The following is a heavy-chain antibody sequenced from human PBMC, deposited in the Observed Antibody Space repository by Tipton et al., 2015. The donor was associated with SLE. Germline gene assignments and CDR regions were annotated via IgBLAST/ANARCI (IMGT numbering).Heavy chain of an antibody. CDR3: ARSRWGLLFDF. J-gene: IGHJ4*02. CDR2: IYHSGST. CDR1: GGSISSGGYS. V-gene: IGHV4-30-2*01. Sequence: TLSLTCAVSGGSISSGGYSWSWIRQPPGKGLEWIGYIYHSGSTYYNPSLKSRVTISVDRSKNQFSLKLSPVTAADTAVYYCARSRWGLLFDFWGQGTLVTVSS. D-gene: IGHD7-27*01.